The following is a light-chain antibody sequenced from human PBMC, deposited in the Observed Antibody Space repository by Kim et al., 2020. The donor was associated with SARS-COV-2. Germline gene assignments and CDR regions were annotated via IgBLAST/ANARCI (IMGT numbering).Light chain of an antibody. CDR1: SSDVGGYHY. J-gene: IGLJ2*01. CDR3: SSYTSSSTLV. V-gene: IGLV2-14*03. Sequence: QSALTQPASVSGSPGQSITISCTGTSSDVGGYHYVSWYQQHPGKAPKLMIYDVSNRPSGVSNRFSGSKSGNAASLTISGLQAEDEAGYYCSSYTSSSTLVFGGGTQLTVL. CDR2: DVS.